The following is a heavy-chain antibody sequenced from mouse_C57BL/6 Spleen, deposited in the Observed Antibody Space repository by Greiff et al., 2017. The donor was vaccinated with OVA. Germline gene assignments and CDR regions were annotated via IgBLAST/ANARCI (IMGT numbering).Heavy chain of an antibody. J-gene: IGHJ2*01. V-gene: IGHV14-3*01. CDR1: GFNFKNTY. Sequence: EVMLVESVAELVRPGASVKLSCTASGFNFKNTYMHWVKQSPEQGLEWIGRINNANGNTKYAPNVQGKATITADTASNTAYLQLSSLTSEDTAIYFCTPREISGYDGYWGQGTTLTVSS. CDR3: TPREISGYDGY. CDR2: INNANGNT. D-gene: IGHD3-1*01.